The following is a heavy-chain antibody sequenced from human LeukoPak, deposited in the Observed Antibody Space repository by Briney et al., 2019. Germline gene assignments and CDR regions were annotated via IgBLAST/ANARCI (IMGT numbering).Heavy chain of an antibody. CDR2: INPNSGGT. D-gene: IGHD1-26*01. V-gene: IGHV1-2*02. J-gene: IGHJ5*02. CDR3: ARDNSVGDNAWWFDP. CDR1: GYTFTGYY. Sequence: ASVKVSCKASGYTFTGYYMHWVRQAPGQGLEWMGWINPNSGGTNYAQKFQGRVTMTRDTSTSTVYMELSSLRSEDTAIYYCARDNSVGDNAWWFDPWGQGTLVTVSS.